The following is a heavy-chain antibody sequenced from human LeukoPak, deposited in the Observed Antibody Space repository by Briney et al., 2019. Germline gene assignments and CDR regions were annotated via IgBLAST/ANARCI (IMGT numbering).Heavy chain of an antibody. V-gene: IGHV3-74*01. CDR1: GFTFSSYW. CDR2: IKSDGSYT. J-gene: IGHJ4*02. CDR3: ARGIVGATVADY. Sequence: GGSLRLSCAASGFTFSSYWMHWVRQAPGKGLVWVSRIKSDGSYTGYADSVKGRFTISRDDAKNALYLQMNSLRVEDTAVYYCARGIVGATVADYWGQGTLLTVS. D-gene: IGHD1-26*01.